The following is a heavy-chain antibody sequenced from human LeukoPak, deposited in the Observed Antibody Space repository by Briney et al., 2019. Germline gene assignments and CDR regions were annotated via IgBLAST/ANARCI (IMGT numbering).Heavy chain of an antibody. J-gene: IGHJ4*02. CDR1: GGSIRGYY. D-gene: IGHD6-13*01. V-gene: IGHV4-59*01. CDR2: IYYSGST. Sequence: SETLSLTCTVSGGSIRGYYWSWIRQPPGKGLEWIGYIYYSGSTNYNPSLKSRVTISVDTSQNQFSLKVSSVTAADMAVYYCARHPGIAAALDYWGQGTLVTVSS. CDR3: ARHPGIAAALDY.